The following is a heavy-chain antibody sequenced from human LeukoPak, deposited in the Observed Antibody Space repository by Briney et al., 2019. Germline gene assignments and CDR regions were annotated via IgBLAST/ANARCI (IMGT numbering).Heavy chain of an antibody. D-gene: IGHD3-22*01. V-gene: IGHV4-34*01. J-gene: IGHJ4*02. CDR1: GGSFSGYY. Sequence: KPSETLSLTCAVYGGSFSGYYWSWIRQPPGKGLEWIGEINHSGSTNYNPSLKSRVTISVDTSKNQFSLKLSSVTAADTAVYYCARATWLPVGLYYYDSSGYYYYFDSWGQGTLVTVSS. CDR2: INHSGST. CDR3: ARATWLPVGLYYYDSSGYYYYFDS.